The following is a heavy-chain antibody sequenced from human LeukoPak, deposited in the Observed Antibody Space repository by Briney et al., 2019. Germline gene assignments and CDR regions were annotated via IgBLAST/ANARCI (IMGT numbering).Heavy chain of an antibody. D-gene: IGHD1-26*01. J-gene: IGHJ4*02. CDR1: GFTFSSYS. Sequence: GGSLRLSCAASGFTFSSYSMNWVRQAPGKGLEWVSYISSSGRSILYADSVKGRFTVSRDNAKNSLYLQMNNLGAEDTAVYYCAREIPSGSYAPDYWGQGTLVTVS. CDR2: ISSSGRSI. CDR3: AREIPSGSYAPDY. V-gene: IGHV3-21*05.